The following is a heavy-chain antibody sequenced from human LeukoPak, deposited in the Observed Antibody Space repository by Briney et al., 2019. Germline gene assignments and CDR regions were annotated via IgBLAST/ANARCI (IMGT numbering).Heavy chain of an antibody. J-gene: IGHJ4*02. V-gene: IGHV3-48*01. Sequence: GGSLRLSCAASGFTFNSYNMNWVRQAPGKGLEWVSYISSGSSTIYYADSVKGRFTISRDNAENTLYLQMNSLRAEDTAVYYCARAAPYSSSWFDYWGQGTLVTVSS. CDR3: ARAAPYSSSWFDY. CDR2: ISSGSSTI. D-gene: IGHD6-13*01. CDR1: GFTFNSYN.